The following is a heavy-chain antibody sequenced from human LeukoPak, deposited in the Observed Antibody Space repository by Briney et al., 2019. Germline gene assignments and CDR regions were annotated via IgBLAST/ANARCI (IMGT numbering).Heavy chain of an antibody. J-gene: IGHJ4*02. CDR1: GGSVNNHY. CDR2: IYYTGST. Sequence: SETLSLTCTVSGGSVNNHYWSWIRQPPGKGLEWIGYIYYTGSTTYNPSLKSRVTISVDTSKNQFSLKLTSVTAADTAVYYCASRKLGNDYWGQGTLVTVSS. V-gene: IGHV4-59*02. CDR3: ASRKLGNDY. D-gene: IGHD7-27*01.